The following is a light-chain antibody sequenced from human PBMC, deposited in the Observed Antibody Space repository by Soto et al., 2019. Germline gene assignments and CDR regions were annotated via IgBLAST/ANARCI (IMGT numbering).Light chain of an antibody. V-gene: IGKV3-15*01. CDR1: QSVSSN. J-gene: IGKJ2*01. CDR3: QQYNNWPVT. CDR2: GAS. Sequence: EIVMTQSPATLSVSPGERATLSCWASQSVSSNLAWYQQKPGQAPRLLSYGASTRATGIPARFSGSGSGTEFTLTISSLQSEDFAVYYCQQYNNWPVTFGQGTKLEIK.